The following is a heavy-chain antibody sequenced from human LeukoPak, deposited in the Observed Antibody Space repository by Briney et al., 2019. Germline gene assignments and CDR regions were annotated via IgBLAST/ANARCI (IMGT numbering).Heavy chain of an antibody. J-gene: IGHJ5*02. D-gene: IGHD1-26*01. Sequence: KPSETLSLTCAIYGGSFSGYYWSWIRQPPGRGLEWIGEINHSGSTNYNPSLKSQVTISVDTSKNQFSLKLSFVTAADPAGMYLASPYSGSPPCGQGTLVTVSS. CDR3: ASPYSGSPP. CDR2: INHSGST. V-gene: IGHV4-34*01. CDR1: GGSFSGYY.